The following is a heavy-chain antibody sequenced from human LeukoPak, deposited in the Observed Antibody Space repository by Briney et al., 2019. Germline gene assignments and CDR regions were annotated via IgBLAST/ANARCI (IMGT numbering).Heavy chain of an antibody. J-gene: IGHJ4*02. Sequence: ASVKVSCKASGYTFTGSYIHWVRLAPGQGLEWMGWINPNSGGTKYAQKFQGRVTMTRDTSISTAYMDLSRLISDDTAVYYCARDAGYCTGGSCWYFDHWGQGTLVTVSS. D-gene: IGHD2-15*01. CDR3: ARDAGYCTGGSCWYFDH. CDR2: INPNSGGT. CDR1: GYTFTGSY. V-gene: IGHV1-2*02.